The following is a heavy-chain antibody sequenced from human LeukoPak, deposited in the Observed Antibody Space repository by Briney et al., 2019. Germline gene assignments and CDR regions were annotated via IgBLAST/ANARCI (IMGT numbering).Heavy chain of an antibody. CDR1: GFTFSSYA. D-gene: IGHD3-10*01. CDR3: ARGTGAIRGAYFDY. J-gene: IGHJ4*02. CDR2: ISGSGGST. Sequence: GGSLRLSCAASGFTFSSYAMSWVRQAPGKGLEWVSAISGSGGSTYYADSVKGRFTISRDNSKNTLYLQMNSLRAEDTAVYYCARGTGAIRGAYFDYWGQGTLVTVSS. V-gene: IGHV3-23*01.